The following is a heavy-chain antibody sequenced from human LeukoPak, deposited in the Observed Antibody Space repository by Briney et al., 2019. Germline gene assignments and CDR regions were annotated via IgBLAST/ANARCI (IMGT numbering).Heavy chain of an antibody. D-gene: IGHD7-27*01. CDR3: ATIGDRRTGELYRIDY. CDR2: VSYDGSNK. CDR1: GFTFSSYA. Sequence: GGSLRLSCAASGFTFSSYAMHWVRQAPGKGLEWVAVVSYDGSNKYYADSVTGRFTIPRDNSKNTLFLQMNSLRAEDAAVYYCATIGDRRTGELYRIDYWGQGTLVTVSS. J-gene: IGHJ4*02. V-gene: IGHV3-30-3*01.